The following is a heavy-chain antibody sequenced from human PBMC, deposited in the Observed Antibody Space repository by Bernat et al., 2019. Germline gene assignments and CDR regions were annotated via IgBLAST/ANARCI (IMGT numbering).Heavy chain of an antibody. CDR3: ASIGSGWFDY. Sequence: QVQLVESGGGVVQPGRSLRLSCAASGFTFSSYAMHWVRQAPGKGLEWVAVISYDGSNKYYADSVKGRFTISRDNSKNTLYLQMNSLRAEDTAVYYCASIGSGWFDYWGQGTLVTVSS. V-gene: IGHV3-30*01. CDR1: GFTFSSYA. CDR2: ISYDGSNK. J-gene: IGHJ4*02. D-gene: IGHD6-19*01.